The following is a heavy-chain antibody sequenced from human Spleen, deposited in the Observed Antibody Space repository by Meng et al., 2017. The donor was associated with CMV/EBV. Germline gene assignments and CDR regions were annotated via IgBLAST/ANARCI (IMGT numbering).Heavy chain of an antibody. V-gene: IGHV1-69*05. J-gene: IGHJ6*02. D-gene: IGHD2-2*01. Sequence: SVKVSCKASGGTFSSYAISWVRQAPGQGLEWMGGIIPIFGTANYAQKFQGRVTITTDESTSTAYMELSSLRSEDTAVFYCATLNKGEYCGSSSCVAYGLDVWGHGSTVTVSS. CDR1: GGTFSSYA. CDR3: ATLNKGEYCGSSSCVAYGLDV. CDR2: IIPIFGTA.